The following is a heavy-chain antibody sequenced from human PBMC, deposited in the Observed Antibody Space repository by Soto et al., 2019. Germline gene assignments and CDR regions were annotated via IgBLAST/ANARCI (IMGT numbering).Heavy chain of an antibody. J-gene: IGHJ4*02. CDR1: GFTFSDFW. Sequence: LRLSCAASGFTFSDFWMNWVRQAPGKGLEWVAYISADGRETNHVDSVKGRFTISRDNAKNSVYLQMNSLRAEDTAVYYCARWPRLLDSWGQGTLVTVSS. D-gene: IGHD6-6*01. V-gene: IGHV3-7*01. CDR3: ARWPRLLDS. CDR2: ISADGRET.